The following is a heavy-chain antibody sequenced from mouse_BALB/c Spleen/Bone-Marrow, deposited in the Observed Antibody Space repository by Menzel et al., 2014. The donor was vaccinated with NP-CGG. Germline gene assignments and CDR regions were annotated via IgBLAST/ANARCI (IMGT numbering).Heavy chain of an antibody. CDR1: GFSLTSYG. Sequence: VKVVESGPGLVAPSQSLSITCTVSGFSLTSYGVHWVRRPPGKGLEWLGVIWAGGSTNYNSALMSRLSISKDNSKSQVFLKMNSLQTDDTAMYYCARRLRTGGYYAMDYWGQGTSVTVSS. J-gene: IGHJ4*01. V-gene: IGHV2-9*02. D-gene: IGHD1-2*01. CDR3: ARRLRTGGYYAMDY. CDR2: IWAGGST.